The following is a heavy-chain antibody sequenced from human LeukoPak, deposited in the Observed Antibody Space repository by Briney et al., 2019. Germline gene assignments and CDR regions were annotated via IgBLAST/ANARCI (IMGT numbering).Heavy chain of an antibody. CDR2: IWYDGSNK. CDR1: GFTFSSYG. J-gene: IGHJ4*02. Sequence: GGSLRLFCAASGFTFSSYGMHWVRQAPGKGLEWVAVIWYDGSNKYYADSVKGRFTISRDNSKNTLYLQMNSLRAEDTAVYYCARGRVIVVVPAAPYFDYWGQGTLVTVSS. D-gene: IGHD2-2*01. V-gene: IGHV3-33*01. CDR3: ARGRVIVVVPAAPYFDY.